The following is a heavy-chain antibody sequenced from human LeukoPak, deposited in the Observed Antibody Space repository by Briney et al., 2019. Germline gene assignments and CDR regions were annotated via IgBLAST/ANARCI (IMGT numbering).Heavy chain of an antibody. CDR1: GFTFISYA. V-gene: IGHV3-23*01. Sequence: GGSLRLSCAASGFTFISYAMNWVRQAPGKGLEWVSTISDSGSNSFYTVSVKGRFTISRDNSKNTVSLQMDSLRAEDTAVYYCVRDSLHCTNGVCSDDAFDIWGQGTMVTVSS. D-gene: IGHD2-8*01. CDR2: ISDSGSNS. CDR3: VRDSLHCTNGVCSDDAFDI. J-gene: IGHJ3*02.